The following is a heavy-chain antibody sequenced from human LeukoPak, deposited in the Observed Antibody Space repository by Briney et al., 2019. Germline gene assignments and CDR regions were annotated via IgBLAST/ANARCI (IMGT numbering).Heavy chain of an antibody. V-gene: IGHV3-74*01. D-gene: IGHD1-1*01. CDR1: GFTFSDYY. CDR3: AREILEPGKTHEY. J-gene: IGHJ4*02. Sequence: GGSLRLSCAASGFTFSDYYMSWVRQVPRKGLVWVSRINNDGTATFFADSVKGRFTISRDNAENTLYLQMDSLRAEDTAMYYCAREILEPGKTHEYWGQGTLVTVSS. CDR2: INNDGTAT.